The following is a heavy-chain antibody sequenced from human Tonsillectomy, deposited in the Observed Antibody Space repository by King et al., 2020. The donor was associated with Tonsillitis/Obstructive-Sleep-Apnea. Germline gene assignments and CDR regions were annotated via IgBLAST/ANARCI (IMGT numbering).Heavy chain of an antibody. D-gene: IGHD2-15*01. J-gene: IGHJ4*02. V-gene: IGHV1-69*11. Sequence: QVQLVQSGAEVKKPGSSVKVSCKTSGGTFSSFALSWVRQAPRQGLEWMGGIIPILGTSNCPQKFQGRVTFTADESTSTAYMELSSLTSEDTAVYYCARDRGSKWGYVVPFLSGSFDYWGQGTLVTVSS. CDR2: IIPILGTS. CDR3: ARDRGSKWGYVVPFLSGSFDY. CDR1: GGTFSSFA.